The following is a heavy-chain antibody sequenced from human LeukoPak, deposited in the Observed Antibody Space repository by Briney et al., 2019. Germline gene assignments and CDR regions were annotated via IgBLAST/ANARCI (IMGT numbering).Heavy chain of an antibody. CDR1: GGSISSGGYY. J-gene: IGHJ4*02. D-gene: IGHD6-6*01. CDR3: ARGAAARPFDY. CDR2: IYYSGST. Sequence: PSETLSLTCAVSGGSISSGGYYWSWIRQPPGKGLEWIGYIYYSGSTNYNPSLKSRVTISVDTSKNQFSLKLSSVTAADTAVYYCARGAAARPFDYWGQGTLVTVSS. V-gene: IGHV4-61*08.